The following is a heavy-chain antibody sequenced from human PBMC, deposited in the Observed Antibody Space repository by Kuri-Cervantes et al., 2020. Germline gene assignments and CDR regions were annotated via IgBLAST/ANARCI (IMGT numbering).Heavy chain of an antibody. V-gene: IGHV4-34*01. Sequence: SQTLSLTCAVYGGSFSGYYWSWIRQSPGKGLEWIGEINHSGSTNYNPSLKSRVTISVDTSKNQFSLKLNSVTAADTAVYYCARLSSSGWYYFDYWGQGTLVTVSS. D-gene: IGHD6-19*01. J-gene: IGHJ4*02. CDR3: ARLSSSGWYYFDY. CDR2: INHSGST. CDR1: GGSFSGYY.